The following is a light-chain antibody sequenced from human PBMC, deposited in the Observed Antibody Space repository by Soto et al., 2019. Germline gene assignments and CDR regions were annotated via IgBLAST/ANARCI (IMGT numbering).Light chain of an antibody. J-gene: IGLJ1*01. CDR2: EVS. V-gene: IGLV2-14*01. CDR3: SSYTSGSTYV. Sequence: QSVLTQPASVSGSPGQSIAISCTGTSSGVGGYHYVSWYQQYPDKAPKLIIYEVSNRPSGVSNRFSGSKSGNTASLTISGLQTEDEADYYCSSYTSGSTYVFGTGTKSPS. CDR1: SSGVGGYHY.